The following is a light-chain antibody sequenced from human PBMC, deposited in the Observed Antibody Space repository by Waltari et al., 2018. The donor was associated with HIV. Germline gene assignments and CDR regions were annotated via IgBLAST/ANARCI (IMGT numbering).Light chain of an antibody. V-gene: IGLV2-14*01. CDR2: EVS. J-gene: IGLJ1*01. Sequence: QSALTQPASVSGSPGQSITISCTGTSSDVGGYNYVSWYQQHPGTAPKLMIYEVSNRHAGVSSRFYGSKSGNTASLSSSGLQAEDEADDYGRSYTSSSTSHVFGTGTKVTVL. CDR1: SSDVGGYNY. CDR3: RSYTSSSTSHV.